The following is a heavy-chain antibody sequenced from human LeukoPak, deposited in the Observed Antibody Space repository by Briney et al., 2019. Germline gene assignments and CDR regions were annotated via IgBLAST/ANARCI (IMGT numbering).Heavy chain of an antibody. CDR3: ARDGVAGSSSRNTNYYYYYMDV. V-gene: IGHV1-24*01. CDR1: GYTLTELS. CDR2: FDPEDGKT. J-gene: IGHJ6*03. Sequence: ASVKVSCKVSGYTLTELSMHWVRQAPGKGLEWMGGFDPEDGKTIYAQKFQGRVTMTEDTSTDTAYMELSSLRSEDTAVYYCARDGVAGSSSRNTNYYYYYMDVWGKGTTVTVSS. D-gene: IGHD6-13*01.